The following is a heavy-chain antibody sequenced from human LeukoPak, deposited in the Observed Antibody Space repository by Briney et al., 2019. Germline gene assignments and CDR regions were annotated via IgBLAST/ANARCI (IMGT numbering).Heavy chain of an antibody. CDR1: GFTFSSYS. J-gene: IGHJ5*02. CDR2: ISSSSSYI. Sequence: GGSLRLSCAASGFTFSSYSMNWVRQAPGKGLEWVSSISSSSSYIYYADSVKGRFTISRDNAKNSLYLQMNSLRAEDTAVYYCARDLPNSGYENNWFDPWGQGTLVTVSS. CDR3: ARDLPNSGYENNWFDP. D-gene: IGHD5-12*01. V-gene: IGHV3-21*01.